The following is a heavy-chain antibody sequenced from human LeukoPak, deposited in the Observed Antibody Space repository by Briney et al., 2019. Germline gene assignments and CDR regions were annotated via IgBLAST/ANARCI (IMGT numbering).Heavy chain of an antibody. CDR3: ARGAAGSYDY. J-gene: IGHJ4*02. CDR2: ISTYNSNT. Sequence: ASVKVSCKASGYTFTSYDISWVRQAPGQGLEWMGWISTYNSNTNQAEKLQGRITMTTDTSTSTAYMELRSLRSDDAAVYYCARGAAGSYDYWGQGTLVTGSS. CDR1: GYTFTSYD. V-gene: IGHV1-18*01. D-gene: IGHD6-13*01.